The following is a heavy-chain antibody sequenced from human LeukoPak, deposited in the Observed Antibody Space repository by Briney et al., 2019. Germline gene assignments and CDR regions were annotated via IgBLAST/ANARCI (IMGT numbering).Heavy chain of an antibody. D-gene: IGHD1-26*01. CDR1: GGSLSSYY. J-gene: IGHJ4*02. Sequence: SQTLSLTCTVSGGSLSSYYWSWIRHPPGKGLEWIGYIYYSGSTNYNPSLKSRVNISVETSHNQFSLKLSSVTAADTAVYYCARVGALGGHDFWGQGSLVTVSS. CDR2: IYYSGST. V-gene: IGHV4-59*01. CDR3: ARVGALGGHDF.